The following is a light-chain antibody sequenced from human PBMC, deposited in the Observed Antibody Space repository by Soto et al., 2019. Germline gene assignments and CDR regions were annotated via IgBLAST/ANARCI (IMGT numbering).Light chain of an antibody. CDR2: GNS. J-gene: IGLJ1*01. V-gene: IGLV1-40*01. CDR3: QSYDSSLSAHV. CDR1: SSNIGAGYD. Sequence: QSVLTQPPAVSGAPARRVTISCTGSSSNIGAGYDVHWYQQLPGTAPKLLIYGNSNRPSGVPDRFSGSKSGTSASLAITGLQAEDEADYYCQSYDSSLSAHVFGTGTKVTVL.